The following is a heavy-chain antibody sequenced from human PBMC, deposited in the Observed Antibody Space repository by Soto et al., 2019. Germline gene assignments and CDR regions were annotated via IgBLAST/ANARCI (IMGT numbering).Heavy chain of an antibody. CDR1: GFTFSNAW. J-gene: IGHJ4*02. V-gene: IGHV3-15*07. CDR2: IKSKTDGGTT. CDR3: TTSPDYDDSSGYDLYFDY. D-gene: IGHD3-22*01. Sequence: GGSLRLSCAASGFTFSNAWMNWVRQAPGKGLEWVGRIKSKTDGGTTDYAAPVKGRFTISRDDSKNTLYLQMNSLKTEDTAVYYCTTSPDYDDSSGYDLYFDYWGQGTLVTVSS.